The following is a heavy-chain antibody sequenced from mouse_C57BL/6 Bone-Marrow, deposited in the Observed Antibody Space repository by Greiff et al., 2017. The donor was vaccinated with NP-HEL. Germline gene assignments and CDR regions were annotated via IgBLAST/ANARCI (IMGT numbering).Heavy chain of an antibody. D-gene: IGHD2-4*01. V-gene: IGHV1-31*01. Sequence: EVQLVESGPELVKPGASVKISCKASGYSFTGYYMHWVKQSHGNILDWIGYIYPYNGVSSYNQKFKGKATLTVDKSSSTAYMELRSLTSEDSAVYYCARRGIYYDYDGYAMDYWGQGTSVTVSS. J-gene: IGHJ4*01. CDR2: IYPYNGVS. CDR3: ARRGIYYDYDGYAMDY. CDR1: GYSFTGYY.